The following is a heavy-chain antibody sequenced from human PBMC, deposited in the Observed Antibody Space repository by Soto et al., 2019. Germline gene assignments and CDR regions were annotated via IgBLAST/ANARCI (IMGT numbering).Heavy chain of an antibody. V-gene: IGHV4-31*03. D-gene: IGHD2-2*01. CDR1: HGSISSGDYY. CDR2: TYYSGIP. Sequence: KTSETLSLTCTVSHGSISSGDYYWTWIRQPPGKGLEWIGYTYYSGIPYYNPSLKSRVTISVDTPKNQSSLKLGFVAGADTAVYYRAGYRVPAGMLGEGEDRYYWYSIDVRGQGTT. J-gene: IGHJ6*02. CDR3: AGYRVPAGMLGEGEDRYYWYSIDV.